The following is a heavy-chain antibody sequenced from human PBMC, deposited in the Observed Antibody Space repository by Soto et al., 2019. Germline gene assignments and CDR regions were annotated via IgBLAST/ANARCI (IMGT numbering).Heavy chain of an antibody. D-gene: IGHD2-21*01. Sequence: SETLSLTCAVYGASPSDNYCNWLRQPPGKGLEWIGEINHSGNTNYNPSLRSRVTISIDTSKNQLSLNLRSVSAADTAVYYCERGRGEFDAWGQGTPVTVSS. CDR3: ERGRGEFDA. CDR1: GASPSDNY. CDR2: INHSGNT. V-gene: IGHV4-34*01. J-gene: IGHJ5*02.